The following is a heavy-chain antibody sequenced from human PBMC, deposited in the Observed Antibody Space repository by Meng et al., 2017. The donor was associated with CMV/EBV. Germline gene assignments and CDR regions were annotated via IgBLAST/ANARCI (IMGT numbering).Heavy chain of an antibody. V-gene: IGHV4-34*01. CDR1: GRAFSGYY. D-gene: IGHD3-3*01. CDR3: ARGSRRLPRFNWFDP. J-gene: IGHJ5*02. CDR2: INHSGST. Sequence: VQRQRWGGELLQPPEPLFLPLCGFGRAFSGYYWSGIRQPPGKGLEWIGEINHSGSTNYNPSLKSRVTISVDTSKNQFSLKLSSVTAADTAVYYCARGSRRLPRFNWFDPWGQGTLVTVSS.